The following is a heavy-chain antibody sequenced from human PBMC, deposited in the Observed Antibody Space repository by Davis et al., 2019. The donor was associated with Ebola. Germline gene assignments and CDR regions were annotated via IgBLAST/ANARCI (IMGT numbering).Heavy chain of an antibody. CDR1: GGTFSSYA. V-gene: IGHV1-69*13. D-gene: IGHD3-22*01. CDR3: ARDRYSDGSGYFFEQSH. Sequence: SVKVSCKASGGTFSSYAISWVRQAPGQGLEWVGGIIPIFDTASYAHNFQDRVTITADESTSTAYMELSSLRSGDTAVYYCARDRYSDGSGYFFEQSHWGQGTLVTVSS. CDR2: IIPIFDTA. J-gene: IGHJ4*02.